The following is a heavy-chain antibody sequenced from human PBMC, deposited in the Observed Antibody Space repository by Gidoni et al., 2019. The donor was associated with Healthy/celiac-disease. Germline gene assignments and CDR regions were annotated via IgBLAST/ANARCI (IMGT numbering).Heavy chain of an antibody. J-gene: IGHJ5*02. V-gene: IGHV3-30*04. CDR3: AREGPGDWFDP. D-gene: IGHD1-1*01. Sequence: QVQLVESGGGVVEPGRALRLSGAASGCTFSSYAMHWVRQAPGKGLGWVAVISSDGSNKYYADSVQCRFTISRDNSKNTLYLQMNSLRAEDTAVYYCAREGPGDWFDPWGQGTLVTVSS. CDR1: GCTFSSYA. CDR2: ISSDGSNK.